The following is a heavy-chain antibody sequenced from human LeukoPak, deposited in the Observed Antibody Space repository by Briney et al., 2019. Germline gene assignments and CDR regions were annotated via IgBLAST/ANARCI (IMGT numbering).Heavy chain of an antibody. CDR2: ISYDGSNQ. V-gene: IGHV3-30*18. D-gene: IGHD2/OR15-2a*01. Sequence: GGSLRLSCAASGFTFSSYVHWVRQAPGKGLEGGAVISYDGSNQYYADSVKGRFTVSRDNSKNTLFLQMNSLRAEDTAVYYCAKDINYCTTTSCPPNYYYYFGMDVWGQGTTVTVSS. J-gene: IGHJ6*02. CDR3: AKDINYCTTTSCPPNYYYYFGMDV. CDR1: GFTFSSY.